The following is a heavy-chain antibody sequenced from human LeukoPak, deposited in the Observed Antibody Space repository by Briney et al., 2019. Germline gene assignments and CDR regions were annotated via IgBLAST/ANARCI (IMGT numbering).Heavy chain of an antibody. V-gene: IGHV1-2*02. CDR2: INPNSGGT. Sequence: ASVKVSCKASGYTFTGYYMHWVRQAPGQGLEWMGWINPNSGGTNYAQKFQGRVPMTRDTSISTAYMELSRLRSDDTAVYYCARARGSYYVRFDYWGQGTLVTVSS. CDR1: GYTFTGYY. J-gene: IGHJ4*02. D-gene: IGHD1-26*01. CDR3: ARARGSYYVRFDY.